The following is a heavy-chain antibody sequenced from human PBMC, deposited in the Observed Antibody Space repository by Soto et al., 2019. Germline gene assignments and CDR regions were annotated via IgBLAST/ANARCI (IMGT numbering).Heavy chain of an antibody. CDR1: GFTFNSYA. CDR3: ARDIERIRGPNHNSLGPGH. V-gene: IGHV3-30*04. Sequence: GGSLRLSCAASGFTFNSYAMHWVRQAPGQGLEWVAVISFNGIDTYYADSVKGRVTISRDNSRNTVFLQMTSLRTEDTAVFYCARDIERIRGPNHNSLGPGHWGQGAMGTVSS. CDR2: ISFNGIDT. J-gene: IGHJ4*02. D-gene: IGHD1-1*01.